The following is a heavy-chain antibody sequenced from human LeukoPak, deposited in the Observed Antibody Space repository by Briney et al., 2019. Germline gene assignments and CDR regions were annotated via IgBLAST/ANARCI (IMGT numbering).Heavy chain of an antibody. D-gene: IGHD3-10*01. CDR2: IYPGDSDT. J-gene: IGHJ4*02. CDR1: GYSFTSYW. Sequence: GESLKISCKGSGYSFTSYWIGWVRQMPGKGLEWMGIIYPGDSDTRYSPSFQGQVTISADKSISTAYLQWSSLKASDTAMYYCARHFYGSGSYYPNFDYWGQGTLVTVSS. CDR3: ARHFYGSGSYYPNFDY. V-gene: IGHV5-51*01.